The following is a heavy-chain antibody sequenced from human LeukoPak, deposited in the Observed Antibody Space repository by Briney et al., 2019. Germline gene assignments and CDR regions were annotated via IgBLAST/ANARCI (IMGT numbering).Heavy chain of an antibody. CDR3: ASTTATDAFDI. D-gene: IGHD5-18*01. CDR2: IYTSGST. J-gene: IGHJ3*02. V-gene: IGHV4-4*07. Sequence: SETLSLTCTVSGGCISSYYWGWIRQPAGGGLEWIGRIYTSGSTNYNPSLKSRVTMSVDTSKNQFSLKLSSVTAADTAVYYCASTTATDAFDIWGQGTMVTVSP. CDR1: GGCISSYY.